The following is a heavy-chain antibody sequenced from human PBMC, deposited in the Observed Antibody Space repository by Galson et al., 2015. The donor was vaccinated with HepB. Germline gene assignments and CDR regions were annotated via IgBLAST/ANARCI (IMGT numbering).Heavy chain of an antibody. Sequence: SVKVSCKASGGTFSSYAISWVRQAPGQGLEWMGGIIPIFGTANYAQKFQGRVTITADESTSTAYMELSSLRSEDTAVYYCARRMTTPGPLDYWGQGTLVTVSS. CDR3: ARRMTTPGPLDY. V-gene: IGHV1-69*13. CDR2: IIPIFGTA. D-gene: IGHD4-17*01. J-gene: IGHJ4*02. CDR1: GGTFSSYA.